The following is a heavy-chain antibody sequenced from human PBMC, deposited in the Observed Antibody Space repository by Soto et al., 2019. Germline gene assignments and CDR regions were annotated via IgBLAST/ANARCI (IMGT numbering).Heavy chain of an antibody. CDR2: IYYSGNT. J-gene: IGHJ4*02. CDR1: GGSISYYY. Sequence: SETLSLSCTVSGGSISYYYWGWIRQPPGKGLEWIGSIYYSGNTHYNPSLKSRVTISVDTSMNQFSLNLDSVTAVDSAVYYCVRGGYVHAFDYWGQGALVTVSS. CDR3: VRGGYVHAFDY. V-gene: IGHV4-59*01. D-gene: IGHD5-12*01.